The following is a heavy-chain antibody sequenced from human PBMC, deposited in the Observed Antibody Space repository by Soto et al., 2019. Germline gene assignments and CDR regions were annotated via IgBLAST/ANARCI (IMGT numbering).Heavy chain of an antibody. Sequence: SETLSLTCTVSGGSVSSGDYFWSWLLQSPGKRLEWIAYIYDSGSTNYNPSPKRRATISVDTSKSQVSLTLTSMTAAEAALYYCSRSPNYYCYGFDVWGQGTAVTVSS. V-gene: IGHV4-61*08. CDR3: SRSPNYYCYGFDV. J-gene: IGHJ6*02. D-gene: IGHD3-10*01. CDR2: IYDSGST. CDR1: GGSVSSGDYF.